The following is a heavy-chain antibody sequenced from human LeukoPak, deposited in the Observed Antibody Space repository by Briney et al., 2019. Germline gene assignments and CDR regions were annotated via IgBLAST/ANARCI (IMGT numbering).Heavy chain of an antibody. V-gene: IGHV4-59*01. J-gene: IGHJ4*02. CDR2: IYYRGST. CDR3: ARADYDTSAYYYTFDY. D-gene: IGHD3-22*01. CDR1: GGSIDGYY. Sequence: PSETLSLTCTVSGGSIDGYYWSWIRQPPEKGPEWIGYIYYRGSTNYNPSLKSRVTISVDTSKNQFSLNLSSVTAADTAVYYCARADYDTSAYYYTFDYWGQGTLVTVSS.